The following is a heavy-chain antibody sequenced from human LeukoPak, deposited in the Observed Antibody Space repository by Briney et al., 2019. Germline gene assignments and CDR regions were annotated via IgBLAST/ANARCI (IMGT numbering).Heavy chain of an antibody. D-gene: IGHD2-15*01. Sequence: SETLSLTCAVYGGSFSGYFWGWIRQPPGKGLEWIGSIYHTGSTYYNPSLKSRVTISVDTSKNQFSLKLSSVTAADTAVYYCARDLGVVVVAATLGEHLNWFDPWGQGTLVTVSS. J-gene: IGHJ5*02. CDR3: ARDLGVVVVAATLGEHLNWFDP. CDR2: IYHTGST. CDR1: GGSFSGYF. V-gene: IGHV4-38-2*02.